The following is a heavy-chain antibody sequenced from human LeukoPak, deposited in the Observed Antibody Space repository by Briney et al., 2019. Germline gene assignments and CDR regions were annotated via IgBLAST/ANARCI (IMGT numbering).Heavy chain of an antibody. CDR2: INHSGYT. CDR1: GVSFNDYY. V-gene: IGHV4-34*01. D-gene: IGHD4-17*01. CDR3: TRMTTGHDY. Sequence: SETLSLTCAVSGVSFNDYYWSWVRQTPGRGLEWIGEINHSGYTNDSPSLKSRVTLSIDTSRKQFSLNLRSVTVADTGIYYCTRMTTGHDYWGQGTLVTVSS. J-gene: IGHJ4*02.